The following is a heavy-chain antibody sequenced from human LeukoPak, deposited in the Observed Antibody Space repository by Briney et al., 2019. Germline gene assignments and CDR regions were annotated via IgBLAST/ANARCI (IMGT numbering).Heavy chain of an antibody. D-gene: IGHD2-21*02. J-gene: IGHJ4*02. CDR1: GFTFSTYR. CDR3: ARKTATQNFDS. Sequence: PGGSLRLSCAASGFTFSTYRMHWVRQAPGKGLEWVAVISYDGSNKYYADSVKGRFTISRDSSKNTLYLQMNSLRAEDTALYYCARKTATQNFDSWGQGTLVTVSS. CDR2: ISYDGSNK. V-gene: IGHV3-30-3*01.